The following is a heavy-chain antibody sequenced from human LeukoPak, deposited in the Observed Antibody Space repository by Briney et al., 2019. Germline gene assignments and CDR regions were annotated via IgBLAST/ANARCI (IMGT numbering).Heavy chain of an antibody. Sequence: SGTLSDTCIDPLGSISSYFWSCMRQPPGKGREWVGHIYYSVSTNYIPSLKSRVTISVDTSKTQFSLKLSSVTAADTAVYYRARVRITMVRGVITGYYGMDVWGQGTTVTVSS. CDR1: LGSISSYF. J-gene: IGHJ6*02. D-gene: IGHD3-10*01. CDR3: ARVRITMVRGVITGYYGMDV. V-gene: IGHV4-59*01. CDR2: IYYSVST.